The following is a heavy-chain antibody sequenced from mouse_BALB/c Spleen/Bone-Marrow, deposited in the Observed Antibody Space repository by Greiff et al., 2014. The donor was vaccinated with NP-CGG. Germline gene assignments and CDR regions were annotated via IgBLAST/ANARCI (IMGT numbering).Heavy chain of an antibody. V-gene: IGHV5-12-1*01. Sequence: EVNVVESGGGLVKPGGSLKLSCAASGFAFSSYDMSWVRQTPEKRLEWVAYISSGGGSTYYPDTVKGRFTISRDNAKNTLYLQMSSLKSEDTAMYYCARQGYGYVDFDVWGAGTTATVSS. CDR3: ARQGYGYVDFDV. D-gene: IGHD1-2*01. CDR1: GFAFSSYD. CDR2: ISSGGGST. J-gene: IGHJ1*01.